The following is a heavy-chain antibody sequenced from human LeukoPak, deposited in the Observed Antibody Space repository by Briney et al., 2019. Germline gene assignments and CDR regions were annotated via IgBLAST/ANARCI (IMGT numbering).Heavy chain of an antibody. CDR1: GFTFSSYA. CDR2: ISGSGGST. J-gene: IGHJ4*02. CDR3: AKKVYYYGSGSYSFDY. V-gene: IGHV3-23*01. Sequence: GGSLRLSCAASGFTFSSYAMSWVRQAPGKGLEWVSAISGSGGSTYYADSVKGRFTISRDNSKNTLYLQMNSLRAEDTAVYYSAKKVYYYGSGSYSFDYWGQGTLVTVSS. D-gene: IGHD3-10*01.